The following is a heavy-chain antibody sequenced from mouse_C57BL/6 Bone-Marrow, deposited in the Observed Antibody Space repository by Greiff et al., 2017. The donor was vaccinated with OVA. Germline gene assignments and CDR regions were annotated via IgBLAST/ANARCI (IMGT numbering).Heavy chain of an antibody. CDR1: EYEFPSHD. Sequence: EVKLMESGGGLVQPGESLKLSCESNEYEFPSHDMSWVRKTPEKRLELVAAINSDGGSTYYPDTMERRFIISRDNTKKNLYLQMSSLRSEDTALYYCARGGWLLPYFDYWGQGTTLTVSS. CDR2: INSDGGST. CDR3: ARGGWLLPYFDY. D-gene: IGHD2-3*01. V-gene: IGHV5-2*01. J-gene: IGHJ2*01.